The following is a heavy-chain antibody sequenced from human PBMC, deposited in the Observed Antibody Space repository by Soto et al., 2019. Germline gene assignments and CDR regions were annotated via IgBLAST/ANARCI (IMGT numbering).Heavy chain of an antibody. Sequence: QLQLQESGSGLLRPSQTLSLTCAVSGGSISSGGYSWSWIRQASGKGLEWIAYIHHSGSTYYNPSLKSRVTISPDRSKNRFSLKLTYVTAADTAVYYYAWERGEYCSGTSCYRGTINWFDPWGQGTLVTVSS. D-gene: IGHD2-2*02. CDR3: AWERGEYCSGTSCYRGTINWFDP. CDR2: IHHSGST. CDR1: GGSISSGGYS. V-gene: IGHV4-30-2*01. J-gene: IGHJ5*02.